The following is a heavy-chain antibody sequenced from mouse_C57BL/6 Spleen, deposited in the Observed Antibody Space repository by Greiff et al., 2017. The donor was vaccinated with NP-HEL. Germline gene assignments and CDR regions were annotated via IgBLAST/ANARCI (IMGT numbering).Heavy chain of an antibody. CDR2: ISSGGSYT. V-gene: IGHV5-6*01. CDR3: ASHLPITTVVAKGYYEV. Sequence: EVKLVESGGDLVKPGGSLKLSCAASGFTFSSYGMSWVRQTPDKRLEWVATISSGGSYTYYPDSVKGRFTISIDNAKNTLYLQMGRLKSEDTAMYYCASHLPITTVVAKGYYEVWGTGTTVTVSS. D-gene: IGHD1-1*01. J-gene: IGHJ1*03. CDR1: GFTFSSYG.